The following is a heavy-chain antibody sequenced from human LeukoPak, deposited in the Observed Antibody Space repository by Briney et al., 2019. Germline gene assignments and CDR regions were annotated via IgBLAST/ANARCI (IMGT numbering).Heavy chain of an antibody. Sequence: GASLRLSCAVSGFSFDDYAMHWVRQAPGNGLEWVSGISGNSGSIGYAESVKGRFTISRDNAKNSLYLQMNSQRAEDTALYYCATSSREGEDSSGWASFDYWGEGTLLSVSS. CDR3: ATSSREGEDSSGWASFDY. V-gene: IGHV3-9*01. CDR1: GFSFDDYA. D-gene: IGHD6-19*01. CDR2: ISGNSGSI. J-gene: IGHJ4*02.